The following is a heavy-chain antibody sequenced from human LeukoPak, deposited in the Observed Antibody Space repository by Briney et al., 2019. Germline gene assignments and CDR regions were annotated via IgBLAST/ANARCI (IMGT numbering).Heavy chain of an antibody. Sequence: GGSLRLSCAASGFTFSSYWMSWVRQAPGKGLVWVANIKQDGSEKYHVDSVKGRFTITRGNAKNSLYPQLNSLRAEDTAVYYCARDLSPPYYDILTGYYLPDYWGQGTLVTVSS. CDR3: ARDLSPPYYDILTGYYLPDY. D-gene: IGHD3-9*01. CDR1: GFTFSSYW. J-gene: IGHJ4*02. V-gene: IGHV3-7*01. CDR2: IKQDGSEK.